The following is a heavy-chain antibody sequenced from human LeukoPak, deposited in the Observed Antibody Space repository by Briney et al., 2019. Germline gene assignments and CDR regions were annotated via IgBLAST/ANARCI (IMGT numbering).Heavy chain of an antibody. CDR3: ARERAYRYYYGSGNWFDP. J-gene: IGHJ5*02. D-gene: IGHD3-10*01. CDR1: GGSFSGYY. Sequence: PSETLSLTCAVYGGSFSGYYWSWIRQPPGKGLEWIGEINHSGSTNYNPSLKSRVTISVDTSKNQFSLKLSSVTAADPAVYYCARERAYRYYYGSGNWFDPWGQGTLVTVSS. CDR2: INHSGST. V-gene: IGHV4-34*01.